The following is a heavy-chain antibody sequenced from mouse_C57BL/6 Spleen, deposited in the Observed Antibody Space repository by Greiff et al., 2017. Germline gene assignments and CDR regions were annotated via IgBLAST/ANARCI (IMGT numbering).Heavy chain of an antibody. V-gene: IGHV1-31*01. Sequence: DVQLQESGPELVKPGASVKISCKASGYSFTGYYMHWVKQSHGNILDWIGYIYPYNGVSSYNQKFKGKATLTVDKSSSTAYMELRSLTSEDSAVYYCARYIIHGSFGAMDYWGQGTSVTVSS. CDR1: GYSFTGYY. CDR3: ARYIIHGSFGAMDY. J-gene: IGHJ4*01. CDR2: IYPYNGVS. D-gene: IGHD1-1*01.